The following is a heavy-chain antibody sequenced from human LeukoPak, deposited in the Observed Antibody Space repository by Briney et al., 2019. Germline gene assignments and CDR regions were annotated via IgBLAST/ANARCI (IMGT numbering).Heavy chain of an antibody. CDR1: GFTFDDYG. D-gene: IGHD2-15*01. J-gene: IGHJ3*02. CDR2: INWNGGST. Sequence: GGSLRLSCAASGFTFDDYGMSWVRQAPGKGLEWVSGINWNGGSTGYADSVKGRFTISRDNAKNSLYLQMNRLRAEDTALYHCARNRGRSAFDIWGQGTMVTVSS. V-gene: IGHV3-20*01. CDR3: ARNRGRSAFDI.